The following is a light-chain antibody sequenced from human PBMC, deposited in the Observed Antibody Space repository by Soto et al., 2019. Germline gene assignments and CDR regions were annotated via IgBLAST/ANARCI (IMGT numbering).Light chain of an antibody. J-gene: IGKJ4*01. Sequence: DIQMTQSPSTLSASVGDRVTITCRASQSISGWLAWYQQKPGRAHKLLIYDASNLESGVPSRFSGSGSGTEFTLTISSLQPDDFATYYCQQYDSFSITFGGGTTVEIK. V-gene: IGKV1-5*01. CDR2: DAS. CDR1: QSISGW. CDR3: QQYDSFSIT.